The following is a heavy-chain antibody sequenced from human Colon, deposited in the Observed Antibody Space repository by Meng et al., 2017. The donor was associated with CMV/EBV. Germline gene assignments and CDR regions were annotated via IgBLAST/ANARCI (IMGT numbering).Heavy chain of an antibody. CDR2: ISYDGSNK. CDR1: GFSFSAHG. Sequence: GGSLRLSCAASGFSFSAHGMHWVRQAPGKGLEWVTIISYDGSNKFYADSVRGRFTISRDNSKNTVYLQMNSLRPEDTAVYYCARDDGTATTPDYWGQGTLVTVSS. J-gene: IGHJ4*02. D-gene: IGHD1-7*01. CDR3: ARDDGTATTPDY. V-gene: IGHV3-30*19.